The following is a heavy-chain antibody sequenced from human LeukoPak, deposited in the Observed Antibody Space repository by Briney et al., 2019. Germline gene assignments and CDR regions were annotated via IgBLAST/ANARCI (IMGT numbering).Heavy chain of an antibody. CDR3: AKDNPLDY. V-gene: IGHV3-66*02. J-gene: IGHJ4*02. CDR1: EFSVGSNY. CDR2: TYSGGST. Sequence: TGGSLRLSCAASEFSVGSNYMTWVRQAPGKGLEWVSLTYSGGSTYYADSVKGRFTISRDNSKNTLYLHINSLRAEDTAVYYCAKDNPLDYWGQGTLVIVSS. D-gene: IGHD1-14*01.